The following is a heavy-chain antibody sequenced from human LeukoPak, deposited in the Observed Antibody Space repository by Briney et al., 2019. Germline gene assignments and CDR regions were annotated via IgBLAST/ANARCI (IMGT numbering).Heavy chain of an antibody. V-gene: IGHV3-23*01. CDR1: GFTFSSYA. CDR2: ISGSGGST. CDR3: AKAPPYSSSLFDP. Sequence: GGSLRLSCAASGFTFSSYAMSWVRQAPVKELEWVSVISGSGGSTYYADSVKGRFTISRDNSKNTLYLQMNSLRAGDTAVYYCAKAPPYSSSLFDPWGQGTLVTVSS. J-gene: IGHJ5*02. D-gene: IGHD6-13*01.